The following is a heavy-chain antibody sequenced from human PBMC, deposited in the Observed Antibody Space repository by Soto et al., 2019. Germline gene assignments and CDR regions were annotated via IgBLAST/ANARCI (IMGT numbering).Heavy chain of an antibody. D-gene: IGHD6-19*01. J-gene: IGHJ4*02. V-gene: IGHV1-69*01. CDR1: GDSFSTYA. CDR2: IIPVFGRA. CDR3: ATTLAVSRGGDVLGY. Sequence: QVQLVQSGAEVKKPGSPLKVSCKASGDSFSTYAINWVRQAPGQGLEWMGGIIPVFGRANYAQKFQGRVTITADESTSTAYMELKSLRAEDTALYYCATTLAVSRGGDVLGYWGQGTLVTVSS.